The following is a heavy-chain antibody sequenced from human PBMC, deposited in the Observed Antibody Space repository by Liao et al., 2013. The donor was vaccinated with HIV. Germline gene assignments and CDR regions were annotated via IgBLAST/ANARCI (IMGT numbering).Heavy chain of an antibody. CDR3: ARVIAARRSDYYYYYYMDV. CDR2: IYTSGST. D-gene: IGHD6-6*01. CDR1: GGSISSGSYY. J-gene: IGHJ6*03. Sequence: QVQLQESGPGLVKPSQTLSLTCTVSGGSISSGSYYWSWIRQPAGKGLEWIGRIYTSGSTNYNPSLKSRVTISVDTSKNQFSLKLSSVTAADTAVYYCARVIAARRSDYYYYYYMDVWGKGTTVTVSS. V-gene: IGHV4-61*02.